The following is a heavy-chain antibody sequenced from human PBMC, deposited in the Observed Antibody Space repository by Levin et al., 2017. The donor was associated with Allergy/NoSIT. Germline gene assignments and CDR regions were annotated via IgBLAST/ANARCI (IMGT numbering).Heavy chain of an antibody. CDR1: GIIFSTYA. Sequence: GGSLRLSCSASGIIFSTYAIHWVRQARGKGLEYASAISDNGGKTYYADAVKGRFTISRDNSKSTVYLQMNYLRPEDTAVYYCALGMGPPEVVYRHAFDVWGPGTKVIVSS. CDR2: ISDNGGKT. J-gene: IGHJ3*01. V-gene: IGHV3-64D*06. D-gene: IGHD6-13*01. CDR3: ALGMGPPEVVYRHAFDV.